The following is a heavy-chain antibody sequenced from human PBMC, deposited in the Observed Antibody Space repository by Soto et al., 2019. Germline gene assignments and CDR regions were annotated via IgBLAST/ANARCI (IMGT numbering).Heavy chain of an antibody. CDR1: GFTFSSYD. Sequence: EVQLVESGGGLVQPGGSLRLSCAASGFTFSSYDMHWVRQATGKGLEWVSAIGTAGDTYYPGSVKGRFTISRENAKNSLYLQMNSLRAGDTAVYSCARSGYSYGYYYGMDVWGQGTTVTVSS. CDR2: IGTAGDT. D-gene: IGHD5-18*01. V-gene: IGHV3-13*01. CDR3: ARSGYSYGYYYGMDV. J-gene: IGHJ6*02.